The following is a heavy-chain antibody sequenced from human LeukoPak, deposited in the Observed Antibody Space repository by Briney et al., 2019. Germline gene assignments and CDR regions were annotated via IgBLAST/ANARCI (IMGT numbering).Heavy chain of an antibody. CDR2: IYHSGST. Sequence: TSETLSLTCAVSGGSISSGGYSWSWIRQPPGQGLEWIGYIYHSGSTYYNPSLKSRVTISVDRSKNQFSLKLSSVTAADTAVYYCARLSDYGGILDAFDIWGQGTMVTVSS. CDR1: GGSISSGGYS. CDR3: ARLSDYGGILDAFDI. D-gene: IGHD4-17*01. V-gene: IGHV4-30-2*01. J-gene: IGHJ3*02.